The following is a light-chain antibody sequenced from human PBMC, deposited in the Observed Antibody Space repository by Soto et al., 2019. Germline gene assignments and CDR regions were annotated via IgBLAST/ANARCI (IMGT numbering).Light chain of an antibody. CDR2: GNS. CDR3: QSYDSSLSGWV. J-gene: IGLJ3*02. V-gene: IGLV1-40*01. CDR1: SSNIGAGYD. Sequence: QSVLTQPPXVSGAPGQRVTIXXTGSSSNIGAGYDVHWYQQLPGTAPKLLIYGNSNRPSGVPDRFSGSKSGTSASLAITGLQAEDEADYYCQSYDSSLSGWVFGGGTKLTVL.